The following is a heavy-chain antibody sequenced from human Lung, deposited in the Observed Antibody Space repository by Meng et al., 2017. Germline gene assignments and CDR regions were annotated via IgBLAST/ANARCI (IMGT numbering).Heavy chain of an antibody. CDR1: GFTFSSYS. D-gene: IGHD2-15*01. CDR2: ISSSST. J-gene: IGHJ4*02. CDR3: ARGRVVVAATPSDY. V-gene: IGHV3-21*01. Sequence: EVQLVESGGGLVKPGGSLRLSCAASGFTFSSYSMNWVRQAPGKGLEWVSAISSSSTYADSVKGRFTISRDNAKNSLYLKMKSLRAEDTAVYYCARGRVVVAATPSDYWGQGTLVTVSS.